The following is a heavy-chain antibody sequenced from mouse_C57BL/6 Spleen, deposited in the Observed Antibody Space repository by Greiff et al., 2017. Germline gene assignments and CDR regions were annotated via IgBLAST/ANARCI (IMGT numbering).Heavy chain of an antibody. CDR1: GYTFTSYW. D-gene: IGHD3-2*02. Sequence: QVQLQQPGTELVKPGASVKLSCKASGYTFTSYWMHWVKQRPGQGLEWIGNINPSNGGTNYNEKFKSKATLTVDKSSSTAYMQLSSLTSEGSAVYYCARSHSSGLAWFAYWGQGTLVTVSA. V-gene: IGHV1-53*01. CDR3: ARSHSSGLAWFAY. J-gene: IGHJ3*01. CDR2: INPSNGGT.